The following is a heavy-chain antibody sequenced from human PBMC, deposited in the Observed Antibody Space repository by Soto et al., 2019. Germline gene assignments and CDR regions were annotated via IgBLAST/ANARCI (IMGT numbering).Heavy chain of an antibody. CDR3: AKDNTDLEWLETWALDY. J-gene: IGHJ4*02. Sequence: PGGSLRLSCAASGFTFSSYAMSWVRQAPGKGLEWVSAISGSGGSTYYADSVKGRFTISRDNSKNTLYLQMNSLRAEDTAVYYCAKDNTDLEWLETWALDYWGQGTLVTVSS. CDR1: GFTFSSYA. D-gene: IGHD3-3*01. CDR2: ISGSGGST. V-gene: IGHV3-23*01.